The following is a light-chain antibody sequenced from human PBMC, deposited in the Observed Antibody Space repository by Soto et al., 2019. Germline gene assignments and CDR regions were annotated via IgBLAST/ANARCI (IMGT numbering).Light chain of an antibody. CDR2: SAS. J-gene: IGKJ3*01. CDR1: QSLSRGY. V-gene: IGKV3-20*01. Sequence: EIVLTQSPGTLSLSPGERSTISCRASQSLSRGYLAWYQQKPGQAPRLLIYSASNRATGIPDRFSGSGSGTDFTLTISRLVLEDFAVYYCQQYESPPPFIIGPGTKVDIK. CDR3: QQYESPPPFI.